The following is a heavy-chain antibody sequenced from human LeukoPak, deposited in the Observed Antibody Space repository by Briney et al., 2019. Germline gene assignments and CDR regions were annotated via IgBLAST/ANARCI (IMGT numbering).Heavy chain of an antibody. J-gene: IGHJ4*02. V-gene: IGHV3-7*01. CDR2: IKQEGSEN. Sequence: GGALRLSCAASGFTFSSYWRSWGRQAPGKGLEWVANIKQEGSENYYVDSVTGRFTISRDNAKNSLYLQMNSLRAEDTAVYYCARVREAAAFDYWGQETLVTVSS. CDR1: GFTFSSYW. D-gene: IGHD3-10*01. CDR3: ARVREAAAFDY.